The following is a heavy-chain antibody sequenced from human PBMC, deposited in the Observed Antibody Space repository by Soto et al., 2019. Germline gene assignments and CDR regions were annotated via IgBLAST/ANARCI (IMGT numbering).Heavy chain of an antibody. V-gene: IGHV5-10-1*01. D-gene: IGHD6-13*01. Sequence: LGESLKISCKGSGYSFTSYWISWVRQMPGKGLEWMGRIDPSDSYTNYSPSFQGHVTISADKSISTAYLQWSSLKASDTAMYYCASSSWYFLNYWGQGTLVTVSS. J-gene: IGHJ4*02. CDR3: ASSSWYFLNY. CDR2: IDPSDSYT. CDR1: GYSFTSYW.